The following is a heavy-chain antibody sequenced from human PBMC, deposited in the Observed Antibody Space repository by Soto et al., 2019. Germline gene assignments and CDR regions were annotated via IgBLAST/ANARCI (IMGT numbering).Heavy chain of an antibody. D-gene: IGHD3-3*01. Sequence: EVQLLESGGGLVKPGASLRLSCEASGFTFSSHSMNWVRQAPGKGLQWISNISSDSGTIHYADSVAGRFTVSRDNAKNSLYLQMNGLRDEDTAVYYCARIMLVDWIFINIDLYRMDVWGQGTTVIVSS. V-gene: IGHV3-48*02. J-gene: IGHJ6*02. CDR2: ISSDSGTI. CDR1: GFTFSSHS. CDR3: ARIMLVDWIFINIDLYRMDV.